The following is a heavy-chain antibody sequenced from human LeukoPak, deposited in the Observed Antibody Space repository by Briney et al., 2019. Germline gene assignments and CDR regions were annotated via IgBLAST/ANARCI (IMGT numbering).Heavy chain of an antibody. D-gene: IGHD2-15*01. Sequence: GGSLRLSCAASGFTFSSYSMNWVRQAPGKGLEWVSYISSSSSTIYYADSVKGRFTISRDNAKNSLYLQMNSLRDEDTAVYYCARDRSKLLHPTSWFDPWGQGTLVTVSS. CDR1: GFTFSSYS. J-gene: IGHJ5*02. CDR2: ISSSSSTI. V-gene: IGHV3-48*02. CDR3: ARDRSKLLHPTSWFDP.